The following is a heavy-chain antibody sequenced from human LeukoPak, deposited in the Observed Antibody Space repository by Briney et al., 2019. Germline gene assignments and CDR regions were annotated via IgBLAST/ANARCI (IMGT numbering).Heavy chain of an antibody. CDR2: IYSGDNT. CDR3: ATLYGGQRADGY. V-gene: IGHV3-53*01. Sequence: GGSLRLSCAASGFTFSNAWMSWVRQAPGKGLEWVSSIYSGDNTEYADSVKGRFTISRDRSKNTLYLQMNSLTTEDTAVYYCATLYGGQRADGYWGQGTLVTVSS. CDR1: GFTFSNAW. D-gene: IGHD4-23*01. J-gene: IGHJ4*02.